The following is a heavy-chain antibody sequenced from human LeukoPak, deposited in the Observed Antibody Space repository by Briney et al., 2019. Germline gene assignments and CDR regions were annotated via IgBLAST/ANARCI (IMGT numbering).Heavy chain of an antibody. Sequence: SVKVSCKASGGTFSSYAISWVRQAPGQGLEWMGGIIPIFGTANYAQKFQGRVTITADKSTSTAYMELSSLRSEDTAVYYCARTRGSHISMAYLDYWGQGTLVTVSS. CDR2: IIPIFGTA. D-gene: IGHD2/OR15-2a*01. CDR3: ARTRGSHISMAYLDY. J-gene: IGHJ4*02. CDR1: GGTFSSYA. V-gene: IGHV1-69*06.